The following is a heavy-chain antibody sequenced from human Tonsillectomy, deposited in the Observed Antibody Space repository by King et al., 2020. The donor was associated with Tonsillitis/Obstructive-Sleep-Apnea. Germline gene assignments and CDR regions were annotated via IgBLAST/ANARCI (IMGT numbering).Heavy chain of an antibody. V-gene: IGHV5-10-1*03. CDR3: ARQGAYSYGTAPFDY. D-gene: IGHD5-18*01. Sequence: EVQLVESGAEVIKPGESLRISCTGSGYTFTTYWINWVRQMPGKGLEWMGRIDPSDSYTNYSPSFQGHVTISADKSINTAYLQWSSLKASDTAIYYCARQGAYSYGTAPFDYWGQGTLVTVSS. CDR2: IDPSDSYT. J-gene: IGHJ4*02. CDR1: GYTFTTYW.